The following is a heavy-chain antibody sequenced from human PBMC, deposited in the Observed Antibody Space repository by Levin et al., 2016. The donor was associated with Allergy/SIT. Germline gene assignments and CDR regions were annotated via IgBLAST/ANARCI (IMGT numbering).Heavy chain of an antibody. CDR3: ARNGLWLVN. CDR1: GYSFTTYY. CDR2: SAG. V-gene: IGHV1-2*02. J-gene: IGHJ4*02. D-gene: IGHD3-16*02. Sequence: ASVKVSCKASGYSFTTYYIHWVRQAPGQGLEWVGSAGNYAQKFRGRVTMTKDTSLNTAYMDLKNLTSDDTAVYYCARNGLWLVNWGQGTPVTVSS.